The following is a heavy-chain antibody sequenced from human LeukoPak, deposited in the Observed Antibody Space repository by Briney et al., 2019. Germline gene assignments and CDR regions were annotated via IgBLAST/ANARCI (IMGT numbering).Heavy chain of an antibody. V-gene: IGHV4-61*08. Sequence: SETLSLTCTVSGGSISSGGYYWSWIRQPPGKGLEWIGYIYHSGSTNYNPSLKSRVTISVDTSKNQFSLKLSSVTAADTAVYYCAREIVKQQGTNWFDPWGQGTLVTVSS. CDR2: IYHSGST. CDR1: GGSISSGGYY. J-gene: IGHJ5*02. CDR3: AREIVKQQGTNWFDP. D-gene: IGHD6-13*01.